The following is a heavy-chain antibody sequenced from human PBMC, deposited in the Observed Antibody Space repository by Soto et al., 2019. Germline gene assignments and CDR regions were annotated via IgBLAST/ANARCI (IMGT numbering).Heavy chain of an antibody. Sequence: EVKLVESGGGLVQPGGSLRLSCAASGFAFSSYYMSWVRQAPGKGLEWVANIKQDEREKYYLDSLKGRFTISRDDAKNSLFLQMNSLIVDDTAVYYCAREKRANGYFDYWGQGTLVTVSS. V-gene: IGHV3-7*01. CDR3: AREKRANGYFDY. J-gene: IGHJ4*02. D-gene: IGHD4-17*01. CDR1: GFAFSSYY. CDR2: IKQDEREK.